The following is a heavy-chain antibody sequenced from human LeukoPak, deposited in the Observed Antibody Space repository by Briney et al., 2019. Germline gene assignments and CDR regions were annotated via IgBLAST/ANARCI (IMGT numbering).Heavy chain of an antibody. V-gene: IGHV1-18*01. CDR1: GYTFINYG. CDR2: ISPYNGHT. D-gene: IGHD6-19*01. J-gene: IGHJ4*02. CDR3: ARSGFSSGWYYFDS. Sequence: ASVKVSCKASGYTFINYGITWVRQAPGQGLEWMGWISPYNGHTNYAQQFQGRVTMTTGTSTSTASMELRSLISDDTAVYYRARSGFSSGWYYFDSWGQGTLVTVSS.